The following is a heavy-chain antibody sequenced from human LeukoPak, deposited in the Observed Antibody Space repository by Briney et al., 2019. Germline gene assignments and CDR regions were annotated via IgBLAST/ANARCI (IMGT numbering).Heavy chain of an antibody. J-gene: IGHJ4*02. CDR3: ARETTVVTQGGYFDY. CDR2: INPNSGGT. V-gene: IGHV1-2*02. D-gene: IGHD4-23*01. Sequence: ASVKVSCKASGYTFTAYYMHWVRQAPGQGLEWMGWINPNSGGTNYAQKFQGRVTMTRDTSISTAYMELSRLRSDDTAVYYCARETTVVTQGGYFDYWGQGTLVTVSS. CDR1: GYTFTAYY.